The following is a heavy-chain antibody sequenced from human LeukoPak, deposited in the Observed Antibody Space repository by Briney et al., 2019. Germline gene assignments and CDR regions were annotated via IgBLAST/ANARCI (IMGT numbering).Heavy chain of an antibody. CDR1: GGSISSGGYY. CDR2: IYYSGST. J-gene: IGHJ5*02. D-gene: IGHD3-10*01. Sequence: PSETLSLTCTVSGGSISSGGYYWSWLRQHPGKGLEWIGYIYYSGSTYYNPSLKSRVTISVDTSKNQFSLKLSSVTAADTAVYYCARGYYYGSGSYYNLFDPWGQGTLVTVSS. V-gene: IGHV4-31*03. CDR3: ARGYYYGSGSYYNLFDP.